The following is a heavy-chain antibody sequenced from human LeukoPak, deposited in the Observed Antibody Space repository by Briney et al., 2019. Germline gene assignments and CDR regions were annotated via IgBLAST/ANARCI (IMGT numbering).Heavy chain of an antibody. CDR2: FDPEDGET. CDR3: ATDRAYYYGSGSYYFDY. V-gene: IGHV1-24*01. CDR1: GYTLTELS. J-gene: IGHJ4*02. Sequence: ASVKVSCKVSGYTLTELSMHWVRQAPGKGLEWMGGFDPEDGETIYAQKFQGRVTMTEDTSTDTAYMELSSLRSEDTAVYYCATDRAYYYGSGSYYFDYWGQGTLVTVSS. D-gene: IGHD3-10*01.